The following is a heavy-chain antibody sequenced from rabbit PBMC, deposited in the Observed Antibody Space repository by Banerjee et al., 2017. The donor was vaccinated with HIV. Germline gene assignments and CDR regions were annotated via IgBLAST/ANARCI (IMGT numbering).Heavy chain of an antibody. CDR1: GFSFSNKYV. Sequence: QEQLEESGGDLVKPEGSLTLTCTASGFSFSNKYVMCWVRQAPGKGLEWIGYIDPVFGSTYYASWVNGRFTISSHNAQNTLYLQLNSLTAADTATYFCARDLAGVIGWNFNLWGPGTLVTVS. J-gene: IGHJ4*01. V-gene: IGHV1S45*01. CDR2: IDPVFGST. D-gene: IGHD4-1*01. CDR3: ARDLAGVIGWNFNL.